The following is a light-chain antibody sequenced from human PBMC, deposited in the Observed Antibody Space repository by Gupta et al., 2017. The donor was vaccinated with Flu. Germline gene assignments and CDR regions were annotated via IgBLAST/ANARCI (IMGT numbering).Light chain of an antibody. V-gene: IGKV1-16*01. CDR3: QQYDSYPYT. J-gene: IGKJ2*01. Sequence: DIQKTQSPSSLSASEGDRLTITCRADQDISDNLAWFQQKPGKAPRSLIFFASTLHSGVPSRFSGSGSGTHFTFSISSLQPEDSAIYSCQQYDSYPYTFGQGTKLEIK. CDR1: QDISDN. CDR2: FAS.